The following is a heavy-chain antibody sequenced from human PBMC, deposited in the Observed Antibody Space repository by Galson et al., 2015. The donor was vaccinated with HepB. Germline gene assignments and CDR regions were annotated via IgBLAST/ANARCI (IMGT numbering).Heavy chain of an antibody. V-gene: IGHV3-49*03. CDR3: TRGRITMVRGVIEKIDY. D-gene: IGHD3-10*01. J-gene: IGHJ4*02. CDR1: GFTFGDYA. Sequence: SLRLSCAASGFTFGDYAMSWFRQAPGKGLEWVGFIRSKAYGGTTEYAASVKGRFTISRDDSKSIAYLQMNSLKTEDTAVYYCTRGRITMVRGVIEKIDYWGQGTLVTVSS. CDR2: IRSKAYGGTT.